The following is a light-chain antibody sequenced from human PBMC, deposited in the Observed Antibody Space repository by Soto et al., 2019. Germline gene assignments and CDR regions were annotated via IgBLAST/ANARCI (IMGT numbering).Light chain of an antibody. CDR2: GAS. CDR3: QQNYYIPYT. V-gene: IGKV1-39*01. CDR1: QDIAFY. Sequence: DIQMTQSPSSLSVSVGDRVTMSCRTSQDIAFYLNWYQQKPGKAPQLLIYGASNLQHGAPSRFSGSGSGTDFTLTITSLQPEDFATYFWQQNYYIPYTFGQGTKLEI. J-gene: IGKJ2*01.